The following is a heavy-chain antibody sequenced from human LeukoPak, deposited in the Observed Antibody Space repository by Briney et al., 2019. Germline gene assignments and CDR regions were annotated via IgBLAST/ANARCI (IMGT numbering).Heavy chain of an antibody. D-gene: IGHD6-19*01. V-gene: IGHV4-39*01. J-gene: IGHJ4*02. CDR2: IYYSGST. CDR3: ARHSRAPLGSSGWYYFDY. Sequence: PSETLSLTCTVSGGSISSSSYYWGWIRQPPGKGLEWIGSIYYSGSTYYNPSLKSRVTISVDTSKNQFSLKLSSVTAADTAVYYCARHSRAPLGSSGWYYFDYWGQGTLVTVSS. CDR1: GGSISSSSYY.